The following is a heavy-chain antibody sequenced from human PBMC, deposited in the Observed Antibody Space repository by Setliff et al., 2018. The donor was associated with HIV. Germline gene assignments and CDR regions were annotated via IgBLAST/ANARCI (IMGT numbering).Heavy chain of an antibody. Sequence: GESLKISCIASAFSFNNYYMTWVRQAPGKGLEWVANIKQDGSENYFVDSVKGRFTISRDNSKNTLYLQMNSLRAEDTAVYYCAKDRYYDSSGSPFDYWGQGTLVTVSS. V-gene: IGHV3-7*01. D-gene: IGHD3-22*01. J-gene: IGHJ4*02. CDR2: IKQDGSEN. CDR1: AFSFNNYY. CDR3: AKDRYYDSSGSPFDY.